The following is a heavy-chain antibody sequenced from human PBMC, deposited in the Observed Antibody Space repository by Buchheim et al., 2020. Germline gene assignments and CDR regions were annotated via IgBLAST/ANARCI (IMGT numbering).Heavy chain of an antibody. CDR2: IDWDDDK. CDR1: GFSLSTSGMR. D-gene: IGHD6-19*01. V-gene: IGHV2-70*04. Sequence: QVTLKESGPALVKPTQTLTLTCTFSGFSLSTSGMRVSWIRQPPGKALEWLARIDWDDDKYYSSSLKTSLTISKDTSKNQVVLTMSNMDAVDTSTYYCARGIAVGYFQHWGQGTL. CDR3: ARGIAVGYFQH. J-gene: IGHJ1*01.